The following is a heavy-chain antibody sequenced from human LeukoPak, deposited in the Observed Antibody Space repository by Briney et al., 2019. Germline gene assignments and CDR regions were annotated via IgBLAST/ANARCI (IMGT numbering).Heavy chain of an antibody. CDR1: GGSISSYI. CDR3: VRPHPLYGAGSFAF. Sequence: SETLSLTCTVSGGSISSYIWSWVRQPPGKGLEWIGHIHHTRTTTYNPSLKSRVAMSIDTSNSQFSLKVNSVTAADTAVYYCVRPHPLYGAGSFAFWGQGSLVIVSS. CDR2: IHHTRTT. V-gene: IGHV4-59*08. J-gene: IGHJ4*02. D-gene: IGHD3-10*01.